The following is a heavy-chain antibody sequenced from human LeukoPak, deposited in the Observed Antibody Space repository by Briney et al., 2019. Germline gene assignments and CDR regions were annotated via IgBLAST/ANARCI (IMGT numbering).Heavy chain of an antibody. J-gene: IGHJ6*02. CDR1: GGSISSYY. V-gene: IGHV4-59*01. D-gene: IGHD4-23*01. Sequence: PSETLSLTCTASGGSISSYYWSWLRQPPGKGLEWIGYIYYSGSTNYNPSLKSRVTISVDTSKNQFSLKLSSVTAADTAVYYCARVSLVTPNTGASYYYYGMDVWGQGTTVTVSS. CDR2: IYYSGST. CDR3: ARVSLVTPNTGASYYYYGMDV.